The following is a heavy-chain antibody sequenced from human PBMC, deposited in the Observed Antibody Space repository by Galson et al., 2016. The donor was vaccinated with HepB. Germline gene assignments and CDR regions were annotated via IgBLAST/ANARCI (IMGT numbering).Heavy chain of an antibody. V-gene: IGHV4-61*01. CDR1: GGSVSSATYY. CDR2: IYSSATT. J-gene: IGHJ4*02. D-gene: IGHD5-12*01. CDR3: ARRTIRGLDS. Sequence: TLSLTCSVSGGSVSSATYYWTWIRQPPGKGLEWIGYIYSSATTNYNPSLKSRVTISADTSKNQFSLKLSSVTAADTAVYYCARRTIRGLDSWGQGTLVTVSS.